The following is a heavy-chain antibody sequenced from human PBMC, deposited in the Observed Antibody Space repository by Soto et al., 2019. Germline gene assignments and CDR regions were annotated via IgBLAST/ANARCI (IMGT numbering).Heavy chain of an antibody. V-gene: IGHV1-8*01. CDR2: MNPDSGNS. CDR3: ARAYHLVPKF. CDR1: GYTFTHFD. J-gene: IGHJ4*02. Sequence: QVHPVQSGAEVRKPGASVRVSCKTSGYTFTHFDIHWVRQATGQGLEWVGWMNPDSGNSGFTQRFQGRVSMTRNASMSTAYMEIHSLTSADTAIYYCARAYHLVPKFWGQGTLVTVSS. D-gene: IGHD2-15*01.